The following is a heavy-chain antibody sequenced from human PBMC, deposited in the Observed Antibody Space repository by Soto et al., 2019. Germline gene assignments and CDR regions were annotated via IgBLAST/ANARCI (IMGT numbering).Heavy chain of an antibody. Sequence: GGSLRLSCAASGFTFSSYGMHWVRQAPGKGLEWVAVIWYDGSNKYYADSVKGRFTISRDNSKNTLYLQMNSLRAEDTAVYYYARSVAAADRSNWFDPWGQGTLVTVSS. J-gene: IGHJ5*02. CDR2: IWYDGSNK. V-gene: IGHV3-33*01. CDR1: GFTFSSYG. CDR3: ARSVAAADRSNWFDP. D-gene: IGHD6-13*01.